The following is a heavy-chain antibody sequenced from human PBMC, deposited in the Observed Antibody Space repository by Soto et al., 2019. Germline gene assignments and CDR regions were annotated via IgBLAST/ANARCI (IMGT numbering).Heavy chain of an antibody. J-gene: IGHJ6*02. CDR2: ISPYDDKT. V-gene: IGHV1-18*01. CDR3: ARGGYFDNVEGKLSHYRLDA. D-gene: IGHD3-9*01. Sequence: CLQKAPGQGLEWMGWISPYDDKTIYAQTFQGRVTLTADRSTRTVYLDLRSLKSNDTAVYYCARGGYFDNVEGKLSHYRLDAWGQRTSVSVPS.